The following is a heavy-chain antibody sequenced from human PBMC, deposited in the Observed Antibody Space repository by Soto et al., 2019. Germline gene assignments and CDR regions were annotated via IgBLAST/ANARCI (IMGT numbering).Heavy chain of an antibody. J-gene: IGHJ2*01. CDR3: ARVVFYARTTICFASTDWVVPLDQASDL. V-gene: IGHV1-18*04. D-gene: IGHD1-7*01. CDR2: ISGFNGNT. Sequence: GTAVTVPWTARGFGFTTCGRRWLRRATRQVLEWMGWISGFNGNTNYARKFQGRVTMTRDTSTSTVYMEMRSLTSDDTAMYYCARVVFYARTTICFASTDWVVPLDQASDL. CDR1: GFGFTTCG.